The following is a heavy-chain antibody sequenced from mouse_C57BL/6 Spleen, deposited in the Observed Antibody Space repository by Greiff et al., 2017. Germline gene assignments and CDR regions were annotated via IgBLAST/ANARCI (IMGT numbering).Heavy chain of an antibody. CDR2: IHPNSGST. J-gene: IGHJ4*01. V-gene: IGHV1-64*01. CDR1: GYTFTSYW. CDR3: ARADDYYVDYYAMDY. Sequence: QVQLQQPGAELVKPGASVKLSCKASGYTFTSYWMHWVKQRPGQGLEWIGMIHPNSGSTNYNEKFKSKATLTVDKSSSTAYMQLSSLTSEDSAVYYCARADDYYVDYYAMDYWGQGTSVTVSS. D-gene: IGHD2-3*01.